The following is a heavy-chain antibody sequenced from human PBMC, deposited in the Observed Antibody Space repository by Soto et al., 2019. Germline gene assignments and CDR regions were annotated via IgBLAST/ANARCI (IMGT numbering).Heavy chain of an antibody. Sequence: ASVKVSCKASGGTFSSYAISWVRQAPGQGLEWMGGIIPIFGTANYAQKFQGRVTITADESTSTAYMELSSLRSEDTAVYYCARDLSDCGGDCYSAGYWGQGTLVTVSS. CDR2: IIPIFGTA. J-gene: IGHJ4*02. D-gene: IGHD2-21*02. V-gene: IGHV1-69*13. CDR3: ARDLSDCGGDCYSAGY. CDR1: GGTFSSYA.